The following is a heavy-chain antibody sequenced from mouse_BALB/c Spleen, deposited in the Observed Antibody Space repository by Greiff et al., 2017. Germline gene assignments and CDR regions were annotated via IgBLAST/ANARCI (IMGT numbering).Heavy chain of an antibody. CDR1: GYSITSDYA. J-gene: IGHJ4*01. CDR2: ISYSGST. V-gene: IGHV3-2*02. D-gene: IGHD2-14*01. CDR3: ARSNRYDGYYAMDY. Sequence: EVQLQESGPGLVKPSQSLSLTCTVTGYSITSDYAWNWIRQFPGNKLEWMGYISYSGSTSYNPSLKSRISITRDTSKNQFFLQLNSVTTEDTATYYCARSNRYDGYYAMDYWGQGTSVTVSS.